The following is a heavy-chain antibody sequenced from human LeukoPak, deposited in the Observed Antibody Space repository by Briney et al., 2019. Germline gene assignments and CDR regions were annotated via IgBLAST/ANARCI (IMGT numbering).Heavy chain of an antibody. Sequence: GRPLRLSCAASGFTFSSYAMHWVRQASGKGLEWVGRIRSKANSYATAYAASVKGRFTISRDDSKNTAYLQMNSLKTEDTAVYYCTREVDGEWLSSYYFDYWGQGTLVTVSS. CDR1: GFTFSSYA. CDR2: IRSKANSYAT. V-gene: IGHV3-73*01. CDR3: TREVDGEWLSSYYFDY. D-gene: IGHD3-3*01. J-gene: IGHJ4*02.